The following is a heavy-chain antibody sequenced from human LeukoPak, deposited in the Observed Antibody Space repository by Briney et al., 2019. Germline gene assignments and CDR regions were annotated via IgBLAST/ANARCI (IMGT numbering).Heavy chain of an antibody. V-gene: IGHV4-39*07. CDR1: VGSITRSIYY. CDR2: IYYNVST. J-gene: IGHJ4*02. Sequence: ETLSLTCTVSVGSITRSIYYWAWIRQPPGKGLQWIGSIYYNVSTYYNPSLKSRVTMSLDTSKKQFYLKPTSVTAADTAVYYCARDLLSQDFWSGYSSVGGFDYWGQGTLVAVSS. D-gene: IGHD3-3*01. CDR3: ARDLLSQDFWSGYSSVGGFDY.